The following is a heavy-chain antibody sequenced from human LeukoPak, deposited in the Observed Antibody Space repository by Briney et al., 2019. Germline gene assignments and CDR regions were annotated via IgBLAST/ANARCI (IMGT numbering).Heavy chain of an antibody. CDR2: ISGSGGST. CDR3: AKGNSYYYDSSGHFDY. V-gene: IGHV3-23*01. D-gene: IGHD3-22*01. CDR1: GFTFSSYA. Sequence: PGGSLRLSCAASGFTFSSYAMSWVRQAPGKGLEWVSAISGSGGSTYYADSVKGRFTISRDNSKNTLYLQMNSLRAEDTAVYYCAKGNSYYYDSSGHFDYWGQGTLVTVSS. J-gene: IGHJ4*02.